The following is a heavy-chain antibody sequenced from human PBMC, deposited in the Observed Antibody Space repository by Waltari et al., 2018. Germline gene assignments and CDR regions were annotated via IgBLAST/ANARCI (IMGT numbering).Heavy chain of an antibody. J-gene: IGHJ4*01. D-gene: IGHD6-13*01. CDR1: GYSFTSYW. Sequence: EVQLVQSGAEVKKPGESLKISCKGSGYSFTSYWIGWVRQMPGKGLEWMGILYPGDSDTRYRPSFQGQVTNSAEKAHSNAYPQGSSLKASETAMYYCGRSRGSSLYGFDHRGQGTLVTVSS. CDR3: GRSRGSSLYGFDH. V-gene: IGHV5-51*01. CDR2: LYPGDSDT.